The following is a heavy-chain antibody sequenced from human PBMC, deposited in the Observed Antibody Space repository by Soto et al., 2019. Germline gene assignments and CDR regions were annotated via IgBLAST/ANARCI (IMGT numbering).Heavy chain of an antibody. CDR2: IIPMLTVT. D-gene: IGHD2-2*01. Sequence: QVHLVQSGAEVKKPGSSVKVSCKAAGGTFSTYTLIRVRQAPGQGLEWMGRIIPMLTVTNSAQKFQGRVTLTADKSTSTAFMELTSLRSDDTAVYYCSIGSWSAETFDVWGQGTMVTVSS. CDR1: GGTFSTYT. V-gene: IGHV1-69*02. CDR3: SIGSWSAETFDV. J-gene: IGHJ3*01.